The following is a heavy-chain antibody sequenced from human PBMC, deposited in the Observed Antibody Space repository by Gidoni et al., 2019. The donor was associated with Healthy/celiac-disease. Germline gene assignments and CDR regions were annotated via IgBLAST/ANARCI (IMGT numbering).Heavy chain of an antibody. CDR1: GFTFSSYA. D-gene: IGHD3-22*01. CDR2: MSGSGGST. CDR3: AKVGIGMIVASGY. V-gene: IGHV3-23*01. J-gene: IGHJ4*02. Sequence: EVQLLESGGGLVQPGGSLRLPCAALGFTFSSYAMSWVRQAPGKGLEWVSAMSGSGGSTYYADSVKGRFTISRDKSKNTRYLQMNSLRAEDTAVYYCAKVGIGMIVASGYWGQGTLVTVSS.